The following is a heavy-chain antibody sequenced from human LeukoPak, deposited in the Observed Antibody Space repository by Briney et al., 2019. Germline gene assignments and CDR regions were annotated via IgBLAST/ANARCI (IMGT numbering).Heavy chain of an antibody. CDR1: GYTFTSYD. V-gene: IGHV1-8*03. CDR3: ARGGELSAWFDP. D-gene: IGHD1-26*01. Sequence: ASVKVSCKASGYTFTSYDINWVRQATGQGLEWMGWMNPNSGNTGYAQKFQGRVTITRNTSISTAYMELSSLRSEDTAVYYCARGGELSAWFDPWGQGTLVTVSS. J-gene: IGHJ5*02. CDR2: MNPNSGNT.